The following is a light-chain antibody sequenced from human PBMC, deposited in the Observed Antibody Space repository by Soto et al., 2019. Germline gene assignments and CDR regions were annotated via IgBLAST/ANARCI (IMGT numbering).Light chain of an antibody. CDR1: SSDVGRYNY. CDR2: DVT. Sequence: QSVLTQPASVSGSPGQSITLSCTGTSSDVGRYNYVSWYQQYPGRAPKLIIFDVTNRPSGVPPRFSGSKSGNTASLTISGLQAADEADYYCNSYTGTSARYAFGTGTKVTVL. J-gene: IGLJ1*01. CDR3: NSYTGTSARYA. V-gene: IGLV2-14*03.